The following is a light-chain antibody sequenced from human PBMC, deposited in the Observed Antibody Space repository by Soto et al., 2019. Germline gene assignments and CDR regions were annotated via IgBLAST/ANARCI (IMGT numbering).Light chain of an antibody. Sequence: QSVLTQPASVSGSPGQSITISCTGTSSDVGGYNYVSWYQQHPGKAPKLMIYDVSNRPSGVSNRFSGSKSGNTASLTISRLQAEDVADYYCSSYTSSSTPYVFGTGTKLTVL. CDR1: SSDVGGYNY. CDR3: SSYTSSSTPYV. J-gene: IGLJ1*01. V-gene: IGLV2-14*01. CDR2: DVS.